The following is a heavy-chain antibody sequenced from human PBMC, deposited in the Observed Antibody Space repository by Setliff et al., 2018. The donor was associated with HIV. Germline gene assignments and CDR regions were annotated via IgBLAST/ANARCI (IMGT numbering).Heavy chain of an antibody. Sequence: TLSLPCAVYGGPLSGHYWSWIRQPPGQGLEWIGETSHSGKTNYNPSLKSRVTISVDTSKNQFSLKLTSVTAADTAVYYCVTSSSWSSRLNFWGPGMLVTVSS. J-gene: IGHJ4*02. CDR2: TSHSGKT. CDR1: GGPLSGHY. D-gene: IGHD2-2*01. CDR3: VTSSSWSSRLNF. V-gene: IGHV4-34*01.